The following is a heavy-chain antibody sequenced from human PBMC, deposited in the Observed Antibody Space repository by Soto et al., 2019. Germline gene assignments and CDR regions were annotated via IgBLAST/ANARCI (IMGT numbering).Heavy chain of an antibody. D-gene: IGHD2-15*01. Sequence: GGSLRLSCAASGFTFSSYSMNWVRQAPGKGLEWVSSISSSSSYIYYADSVKGRFTISRDNGENSLYLQMTSLGAEDTGVYYCATTYCSGGYCFSSEYWGQGVLVTVSS. CDR2: ISSSSSYI. J-gene: IGHJ4*02. CDR3: ATTYCSGGYCFSSEY. CDR1: GFTFSSYS. V-gene: IGHV3-21*01.